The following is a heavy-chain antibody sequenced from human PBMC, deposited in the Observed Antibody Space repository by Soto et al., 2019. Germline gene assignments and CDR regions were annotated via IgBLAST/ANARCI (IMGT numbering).Heavy chain of an antibody. V-gene: IGHV4-4*07. CDR2: VDASGNT. J-gene: IGHJ5*02. CDR1: GHSISADY. Sequence: QVQLQESGPGLVKASETLSLSCTVSGHSISADYWSWIRQPAGKRLEWIGRVDASGNTNYNPSLKSRVTMSVDTSKNQFVLKVRSVTAADTAMYFCARDVGGSVVPNWFDPWGQGALVTVSS. CDR3: ARDVGGSVVPNWFDP. D-gene: IGHD3-22*01.